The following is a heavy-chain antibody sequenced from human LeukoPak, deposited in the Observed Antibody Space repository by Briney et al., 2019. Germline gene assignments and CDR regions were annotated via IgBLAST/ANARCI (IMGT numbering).Heavy chain of an antibody. J-gene: IGHJ4*02. V-gene: IGHV1-2*02. CDR1: GYTFTGYY. CDR3: TRDTPDSSTPMPYFDY. Sequence: GASVKVSCKASGYTFTGYYMHWVRQAPGQGLEWMGWINPNSGGTNYAQKLQGRVTMTTDTSTSTAYMELRSLRSDDTAVYYCTRDTPDSSTPMPYFDYWGQGTLVTVSS. D-gene: IGHD2-2*01. CDR2: INPNSGGT.